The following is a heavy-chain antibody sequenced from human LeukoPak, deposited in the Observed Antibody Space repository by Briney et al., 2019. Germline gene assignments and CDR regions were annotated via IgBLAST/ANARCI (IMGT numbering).Heavy chain of an antibody. J-gene: IGHJ4*02. CDR3: AKGSNYYENSVVLGRVY. Sequence: RGSLRLSCAASGFTFSSFAMSWVRQAPGKGLEWVSVMSNSGGSTSYAESVKGRFTISRDNSKNTLYLQMNSLRAEDTAVYYCAKGSNYYENSVVLGRVYWGQGTLVTVSS. CDR1: GFTFSSFA. V-gene: IGHV3-23*01. D-gene: IGHD3-22*01. CDR2: MSNSGGST.